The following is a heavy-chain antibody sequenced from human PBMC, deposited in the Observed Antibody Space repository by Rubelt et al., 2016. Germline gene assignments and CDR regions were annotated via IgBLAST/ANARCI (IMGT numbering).Heavy chain of an antibody. CDR1: GFTFSSYA. CDR3: AKGTGPRRGGTDY. D-gene: IGHD3/OR15-3a*01. CDR2: ISGSGGST. V-gene: IGHV3-23*01. Sequence: EVQLLESGGGLVQPGGSLRLSCAASGFTFSSYAMSWVRQAPGKGLAWVSAISGSGGSTYYPASVKGRFTISRDNSKNTLYLQMNSLRAEDTAVYYCAKGTGPRRGGTDYWGQGTLVTVSS. J-gene: IGHJ4*02.